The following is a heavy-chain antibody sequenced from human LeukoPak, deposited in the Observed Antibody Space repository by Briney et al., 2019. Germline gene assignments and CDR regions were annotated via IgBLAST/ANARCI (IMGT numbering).Heavy chain of an antibody. V-gene: IGHV3-7*05. Sequence: GGSLRLSCAASSXTFTTYWMTWVRQAPGKGLEWVANIKQDGSEKYYVDSVKGRFTISRDNAKNSLYLQMNSLRAEDTAVYYCTVYSISSGGFDPWGQGTLVTVSS. D-gene: IGHD6-6*01. CDR2: IKQDGSEK. J-gene: IGHJ5*02. CDR1: SXTFTTYW. CDR3: TVYSISSGGFDP.